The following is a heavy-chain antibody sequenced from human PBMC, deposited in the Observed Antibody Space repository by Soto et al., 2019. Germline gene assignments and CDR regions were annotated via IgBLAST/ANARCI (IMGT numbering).Heavy chain of an antibody. CDR3: ARILHYYDSSGYYARVFDY. CDR2: IFSNDEK. Sequence: SAPKLVNPTATLTLTCTVSGFSLSNARMGVSWIRQPPGKALEWLAHIFSNDEKSYSTSLKSRLTISKDTSKSQVVLAMTNMDPVDTATYYCARILHYYDSSGYYARVFDYWGQGALVTVSS. V-gene: IGHV2-26*01. CDR1: GFSLSNARMG. J-gene: IGHJ4*02. D-gene: IGHD3-22*01.